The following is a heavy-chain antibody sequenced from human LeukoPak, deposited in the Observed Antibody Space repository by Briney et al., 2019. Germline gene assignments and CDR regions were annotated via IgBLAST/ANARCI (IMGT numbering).Heavy chain of an antibody. Sequence: PGGSLRLSCAASGFTFSSYAMSWVRQAPGKGLEWVSAISGSGGSTYYADSVKGRFAISRDNSKNTVYLQMNSLRAEDTAVYYCAKAQFDFWSGSGAYYYYGMDVWGQGTTVTVSS. V-gene: IGHV3-23*01. D-gene: IGHD3-3*01. CDR1: GFTFSSYA. J-gene: IGHJ6*02. CDR3: AKAQFDFWSGSGAYYYYGMDV. CDR2: ISGSGGST.